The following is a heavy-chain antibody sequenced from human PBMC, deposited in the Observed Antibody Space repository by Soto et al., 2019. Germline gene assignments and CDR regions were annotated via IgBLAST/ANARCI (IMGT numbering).Heavy chain of an antibody. J-gene: IGHJ3*02. D-gene: IGHD3-22*01. V-gene: IGHV3-7*01. CDR3: ARDLGSHGPMIVVVITSPSWAFDI. CDR2: IKQDGSEK. Sequence: PGGSLRLSCAASGFAFSSYWMSWFRQAPGKGLEWVANIKQDGSEKYYVDSVKGRFTISRDNAKNSLYLQMNSLRAEDTAVYYCARDLGSHGPMIVVVITSPSWAFDIWGQGTMVTVS. CDR1: GFAFSSYW.